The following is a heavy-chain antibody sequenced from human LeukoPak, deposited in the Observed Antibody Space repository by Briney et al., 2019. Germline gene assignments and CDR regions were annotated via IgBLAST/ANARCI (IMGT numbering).Heavy chain of an antibody. D-gene: IGHD3-9*01. J-gene: IGHJ4*02. CDR2: ISYDGSNK. Sequence: SLLLSSAASGFTFSSYAMHWVRRAPGKGLEWVAVISYDGSNKYYADSVKGRFIISRDNSKNTLYLQMNSLRAEDTAVYYYARGGLRYFDWLYYFDYWGQGTLVTVSS. V-gene: IGHV3-30*04. CDR3: ARGGLRYFDWLYYFDY. CDR1: GFTFSSYA.